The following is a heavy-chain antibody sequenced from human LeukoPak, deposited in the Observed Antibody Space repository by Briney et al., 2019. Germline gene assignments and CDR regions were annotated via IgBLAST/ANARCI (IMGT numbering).Heavy chain of an antibody. J-gene: IGHJ3*02. CDR2: IYESGST. D-gene: IGHD3-22*01. V-gene: IGHV4-38-2*02. CDR3: ARKTVNYSDSSGYYTLHAFDI. CDR1: GYSISSDYY. Sequence: SETLSLTCTVSGYSISSDYYWGWIRQPPGKGLEWIGSIYESGSTYYNPSLKSRVTISEDTSKNQFSLKLSSVTAADTAVYYCARKTVNYSDSSGYYTLHAFDIWGQGTMVTVSS.